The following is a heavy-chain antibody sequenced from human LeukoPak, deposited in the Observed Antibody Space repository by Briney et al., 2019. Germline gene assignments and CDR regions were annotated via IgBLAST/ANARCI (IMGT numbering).Heavy chain of an antibody. CDR3: ARAYCSSTSCYAPTDYYYGMDV. Sequence: ASVKVSCKASGGTFSSYAISWVRQAPGQGLEWMGGIIPIFGTANYAQKFQGRVTITADESTSTACMELSSLRSEDTAVYYCARAYCSSTSCYAPTDYYYGMDVWGKGTTVTVSS. J-gene: IGHJ6*04. V-gene: IGHV1-69*13. CDR2: IIPIFGTA. CDR1: GGTFSSYA. D-gene: IGHD2-2*01.